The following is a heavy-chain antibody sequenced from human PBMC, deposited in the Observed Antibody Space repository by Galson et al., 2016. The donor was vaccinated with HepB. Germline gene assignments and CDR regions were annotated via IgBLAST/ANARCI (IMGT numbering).Heavy chain of an antibody. CDR3: ARNNTGIHLFDF. J-gene: IGHJ4*02. CDR1: RGSVSSSTYY. V-gene: IGHV4-39*01. D-gene: IGHD1/OR15-1a*01. CDR2: ISYSGSV. Sequence: LSLTCTVSRGSVSSSTYYWGWIRQSPGKGLEWIASISYSGSVYYNPSLKSRATISVDTSTNQFSLKLKSVAAADTAIYYCARNNTGIHLFDFWGQGTQVTVSS.